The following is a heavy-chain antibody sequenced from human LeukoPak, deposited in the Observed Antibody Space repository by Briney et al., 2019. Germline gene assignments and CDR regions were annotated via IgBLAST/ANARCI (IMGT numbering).Heavy chain of an antibody. CDR3: SRDFNGRNDF. CDR2: INPDGSRT. V-gene: IGHV3-74*01. J-gene: IGHJ4*02. CDR1: GFTFSSNW. Sequence: GGSLRLSCAASGFTFSSNWMHWVRQGPGKGLVWVSRINPDGSRTDYAESVKGRFTISRDNAKNTLSLEMNSLGDEDTAVYYCSRDFNGRNDFWGQGTLDTVSS. D-gene: IGHD1-14*01.